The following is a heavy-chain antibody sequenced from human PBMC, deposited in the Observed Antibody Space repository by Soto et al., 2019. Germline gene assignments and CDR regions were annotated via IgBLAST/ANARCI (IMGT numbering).Heavy chain of an antibody. CDR1: GFPFSSSW. J-gene: IGHJ4*02. Sequence: GGSLRLSCAASGFPFSSSWMDWVRQAPGKGLEWVANINRDGSQTYYVDSVEGRFTVSRDNAENSLYLQMDSLRVEDTAVYYCSWSLNYWGLGTLVTVSS. V-gene: IGHV3-7*01. D-gene: IGHD3-3*01. CDR2: INRDGSQT. CDR3: SWSLNY.